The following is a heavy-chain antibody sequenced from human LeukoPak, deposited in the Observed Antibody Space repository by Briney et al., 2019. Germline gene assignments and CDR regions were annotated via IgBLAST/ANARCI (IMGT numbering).Heavy chain of an antibody. Sequence: GGSLRLSCAASGFTFSSYWMSWVRQTPGKGLEWVANIKQDGSEKYYVDSVKGRFTISRDNAKNSLYLQMNSLRAEDTAVYYCARFGSGWSLLLWGQGTLVTVSS. J-gene: IGHJ4*02. D-gene: IGHD6-19*01. CDR3: ARFGSGWSLLL. V-gene: IGHV3-7*01. CDR2: IKQDGSEK. CDR1: GFTFSSYW.